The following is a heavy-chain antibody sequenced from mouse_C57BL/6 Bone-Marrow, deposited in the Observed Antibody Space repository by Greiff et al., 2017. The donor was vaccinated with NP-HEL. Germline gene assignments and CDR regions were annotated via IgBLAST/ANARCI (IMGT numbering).Heavy chain of an antibody. CDR2: IDPNSGGT. V-gene: IGHV1-72*01. CDR1: GYTFTSYW. J-gene: IGHJ4*01. D-gene: IGHD1-1*01. CDR3: AKSSYYYGSSQASYYAMDY. Sequence: QVQLKQPGAELVKPGASVKLSCKASGYTFTSYWMHWVKQRPGRGLEWIGRIDPNSGGTKYNEKFKSKATLTVDKPSSTAYMQLSSLTSEDSAVYYCAKSSYYYGSSQASYYAMDYWGQGTSVTVSS.